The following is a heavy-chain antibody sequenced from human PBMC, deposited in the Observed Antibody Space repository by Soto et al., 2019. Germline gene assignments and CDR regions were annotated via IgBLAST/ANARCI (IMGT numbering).Heavy chain of an antibody. CDR3: ASYCSGGSCPRVWYFDF. D-gene: IGHD2-15*01. Sequence: QVQLVESGGGVVQPGRSLRLSCAASGFTFSSYAMHWVRPAPGKGLEWVAVISYDGSNKYYADSVKGRFTISRDNSKNTLYLQMNSLRAEDTAVYYCASYCSGGSCPRVWYFDFWGRGTLVTVSS. CDR1: GFTFSSYA. J-gene: IGHJ2*01. CDR2: ISYDGSNK. V-gene: IGHV3-30-3*01.